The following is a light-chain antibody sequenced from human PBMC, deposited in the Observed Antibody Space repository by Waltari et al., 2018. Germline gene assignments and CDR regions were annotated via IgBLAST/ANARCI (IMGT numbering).Light chain of an antibody. CDR1: TSNFRAGYA. Sequence: QSALTQPPSLSGAPVPRVSISCTGQTSNFRAGYAFHRYQQLPGAAPNLLIYDNSNRPSGVPDRFSGSKSGTSASLAITGLQADDEADYYCQSYDSALRNVVFGGGTKLTV. J-gene: IGLJ2*01. V-gene: IGLV1-40*01. CDR2: DNS. CDR3: QSYDSALRNVV.